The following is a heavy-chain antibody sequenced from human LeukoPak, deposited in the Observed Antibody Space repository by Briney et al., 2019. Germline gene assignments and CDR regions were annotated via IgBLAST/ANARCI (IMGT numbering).Heavy chain of an antibody. CDR1: GFTVSSNY. J-gene: IGHJ6*02. CDR3: ARDCSGGSCYSDYYYGMDV. CDR2: IYSGGST. Sequence: GGSLRLSCAASGFTVSSNYMSWVRQAPGKGLEWVSVIYSGGSTYYADSVKGRFTISRDNSKNTLYLQMNSLRAEDTAVYYCARDCSGGSCYSDYYYGMDVWGQGTTVTVSS. V-gene: IGHV3-53*01. D-gene: IGHD2-15*01.